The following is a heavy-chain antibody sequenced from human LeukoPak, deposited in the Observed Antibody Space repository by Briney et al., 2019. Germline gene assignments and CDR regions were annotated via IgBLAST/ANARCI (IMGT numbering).Heavy chain of an antibody. CDR1: GFTFSSYS. J-gene: IGHJ4*02. D-gene: IGHD6-6*01. V-gene: IGHV3-21*01. Sequence: GGSLRLSCAASGFTFSSYSMNWVRQAPGMGLEWVSSISSSSSYIYYADSVKGRFTISRDNAKNSLYLQMNSLRAEDTAVYYCARDKQLEYYFDYWGQGTLVTVSS. CDR3: ARDKQLEYYFDY. CDR2: ISSSSSYI.